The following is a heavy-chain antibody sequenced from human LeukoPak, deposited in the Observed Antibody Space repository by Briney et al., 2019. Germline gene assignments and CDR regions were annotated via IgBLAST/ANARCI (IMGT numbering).Heavy chain of an antibody. CDR3: ARRASSWGYYMDV. Sequence: PSETLSLTCTVSGGSISSSSYYWGWIRQPPGKGLEWIGSIYYSGSTNYNPSLKSRVTISVDTSKNQFSLKLSSVTAADTAVYYCARRASSWGYYMDVWGKGTTVTISS. CDR1: GGSISSSSYY. V-gene: IGHV4-39*07. CDR2: IYYSGST. D-gene: IGHD7-27*01. J-gene: IGHJ6*03.